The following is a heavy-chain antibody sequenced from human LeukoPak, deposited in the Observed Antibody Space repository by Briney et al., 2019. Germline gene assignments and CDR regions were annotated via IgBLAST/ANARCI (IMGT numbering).Heavy chain of an antibody. J-gene: IGHJ4*02. CDR3: ARGEETYYDILTGYPTGY. CDR1: GFTFSSYA. V-gene: IGHV3-30*04. D-gene: IGHD3-9*01. CDR2: ISYDGSNK. Sequence: GRSLRLSCAASGFTFSSYAMHWVRQAPGKGLEWVAVISYDGSNKYYADSVKGRFTISRDNSKNTLYLQMNSLRAEDTAVYYCARGEETYYDILTGYPTGYWGQGTLVTVSS.